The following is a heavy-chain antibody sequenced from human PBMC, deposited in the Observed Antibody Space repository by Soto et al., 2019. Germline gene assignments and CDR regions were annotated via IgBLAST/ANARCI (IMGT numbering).Heavy chain of an antibody. J-gene: IGHJ5*02. CDR1: GGSISSGSYF. Sequence: QLHLQESGPGLVKPSETLSLTCTVSGGSISSGSYFWGWIRQPPGKGLEWIGSMHYSGTTYYSPSLKSRVTISGDTSKNYFSLTLSSVTAADTAVYYCAGQGYTSGRVNWFDPWGQGTLVTVSS. D-gene: IGHD5-18*01. CDR2: MHYSGTT. CDR3: AGQGYTSGRVNWFDP. V-gene: IGHV4-39*01.